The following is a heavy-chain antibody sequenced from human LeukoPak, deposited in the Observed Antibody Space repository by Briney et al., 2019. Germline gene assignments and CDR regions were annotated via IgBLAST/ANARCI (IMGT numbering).Heavy chain of an antibody. CDR2: INPNTGGT. CDR3: ARDRLTGGGHEHDY. V-gene: IGHV1-2*04. D-gene: IGHD2-15*01. Sequence: ASVKVSCKASGYTFNDYYAHWVRQAPGQGLEWMGWINPNTGGTNYAHSFQGWVTMTRDTSISTVYMELRRLTSGDTAIYYCARDRLTGGGHEHDYWGQGTLVTVSS. CDR1: GYTFNDYY. J-gene: IGHJ4*02.